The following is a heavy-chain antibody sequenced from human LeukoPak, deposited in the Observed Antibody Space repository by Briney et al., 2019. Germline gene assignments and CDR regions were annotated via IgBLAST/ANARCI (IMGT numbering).Heavy chain of an antibody. CDR3: ARQCSSWGYYYYGMDV. CDR2: IYYSGST. J-gene: IGHJ6*02. V-gene: IGHV4-59*08. CDR1: GGSISSYY. D-gene: IGHD6-13*01. Sequence: SETLSLTCTVSGGSISSYYWSWIRQPPGKGLEWIGYIYYSGSTNYNPSLKSRVTISVDTSKNQFSLKLSSVTAADTAVYYCARQCSSWGYYYYGMDVWGQGTTVTVSS.